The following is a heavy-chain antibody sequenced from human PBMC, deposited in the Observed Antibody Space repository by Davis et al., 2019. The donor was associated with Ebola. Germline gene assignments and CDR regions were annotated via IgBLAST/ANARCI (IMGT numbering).Heavy chain of an antibody. CDR3: AKDDYDSGSPFDY. Sequence: GESLKISCADSVITFSSYAMTWVRQAPGKGLEWVSSITGSGGTTYYAGSVKGRFTVSRDNSKKTLYLQMNSLRAEDTAVYYCAKDDYDSGSPFDYWGQGTLVTVSS. D-gene: IGHD1-26*01. CDR2: ITGSGGTT. J-gene: IGHJ4*02. CDR1: VITFSSYA. V-gene: IGHV3-23*01.